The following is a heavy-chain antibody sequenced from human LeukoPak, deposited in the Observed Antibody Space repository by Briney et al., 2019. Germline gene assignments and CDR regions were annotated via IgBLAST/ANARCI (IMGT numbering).Heavy chain of an antibody. CDR1: GASFSTNY. CDR2: VFDSGST. V-gene: IGHV4-59*01. D-gene: IGHD2-2*01. CDR3: ARQYQHRKWEYDYYSMDV. J-gene: IGHJ6*03. Sequence: SETLSLTCSVSGASFSTNYWSWIRQPPGRGREWIGYVFDSGSTNYNPSLKSRVTISVDTSTKQFSLRLSSVTAADTNVYYCARQYQHRKWEYDYYSMDVWGKGTAVTVSS.